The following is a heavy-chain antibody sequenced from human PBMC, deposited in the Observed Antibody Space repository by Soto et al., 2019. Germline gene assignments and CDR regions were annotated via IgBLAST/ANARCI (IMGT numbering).Heavy chain of an antibody. CDR2: ISGSGGST. D-gene: IGHD5-18*01. CDR3: KLWGKHYGMDV. Sequence: GGSLRLSCAASEITFGSFSSYAMSWVRQVPGKGLEWVSTISGSGGSTYDADSVKGRFTISRDNSKNTLYLQMNSLRAEDTAVYYCKLWGKHYGMDVWGQGTTVTVSS. CDR1: EITFGSFSSYA. J-gene: IGHJ6*02. V-gene: IGHV3-23*01.